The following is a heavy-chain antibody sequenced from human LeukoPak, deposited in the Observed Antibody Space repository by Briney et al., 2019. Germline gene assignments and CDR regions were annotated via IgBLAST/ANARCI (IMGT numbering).Heavy chain of an antibody. CDR2: IWYDGSSK. V-gene: IGHV3-33*01. Sequence: PGGSLRLSCAAPGFTFSSYGMHWGRQAPGKGLEWVALIWYDGSSKHYADSVRGRFTISRDNSKNTLYLQMNSLRAEDTAVYYCARDFELSHWGQGALVTVSS. J-gene: IGHJ4*02. CDR1: GFTFSSYG. D-gene: IGHD3-16*02. CDR3: ARDFELSH.